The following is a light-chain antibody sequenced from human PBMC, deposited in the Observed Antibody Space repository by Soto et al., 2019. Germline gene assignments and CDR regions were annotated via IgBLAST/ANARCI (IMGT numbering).Light chain of an antibody. CDR3: SSYTAGGTI. Sequence: QSALTQPASVSGSPGQSITISCTGTSGDVGGYYYVSWYQQLPRKAPKLMISEVSNRPSGVSNRFSGSKSGNTASLTISGLQAEDEAYYYCSSYTAGGTIFGTGTKVTVL. V-gene: IGLV2-14*01. CDR1: SGDVGGYYY. CDR2: EVS. J-gene: IGLJ1*01.